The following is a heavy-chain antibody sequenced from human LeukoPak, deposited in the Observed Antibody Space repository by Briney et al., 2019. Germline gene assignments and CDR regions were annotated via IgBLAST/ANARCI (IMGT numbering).Heavy chain of an antibody. Sequence: ASVKVSCKASGYTFTAYYIHWVRQAPGQGLQWMGWINSDSGATKYAQKFQGWVSMTRDTSINSAYMELSRLTSDDTAVYYCARSTNAKYDIFTEPYYYYGMDVWGQGTTVTVSS. D-gene: IGHD3-9*01. V-gene: IGHV1-2*04. J-gene: IGHJ6*02. CDR1: GYTFTAYY. CDR2: INSDSGAT. CDR3: ARSTNAKYDIFTEPYYYYGMDV.